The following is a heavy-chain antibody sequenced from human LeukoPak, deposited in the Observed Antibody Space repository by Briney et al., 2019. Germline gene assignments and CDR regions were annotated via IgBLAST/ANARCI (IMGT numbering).Heavy chain of an antibody. CDR2: INHSGST. V-gene: IGHV4-34*01. D-gene: IGHD5-12*01. Sequence: PSETLSLTCAVYGGSFSGYYWSWIRQPPGKGLEWIGEINHSGSTNYNPSLKSRVTISVDTSKNQFSLKLSSVTAADTAVYYCARKVARGWLQLGNWFDPWGQGTLVTVSS. CDR1: GGSFSGYY. CDR3: ARKVARGWLQLGNWFDP. J-gene: IGHJ5*02.